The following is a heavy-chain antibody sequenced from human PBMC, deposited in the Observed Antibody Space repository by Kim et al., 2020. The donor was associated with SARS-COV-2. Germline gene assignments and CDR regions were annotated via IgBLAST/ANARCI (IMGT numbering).Heavy chain of an antibody. CDR3: TRTIRFLDMDV. D-gene: IGHD3-3*01. Sequence: GGSLRLSCAASGFVFSDYYIDWVRQAPGKGLEWVGCSRNKANRYSTDFAASVKGRFSFLRDNSKSIIYLQMNSLQAEDSAVYYCTRTIRFLDMDVWGQGTTVTVSS. J-gene: IGHJ6*02. CDR2: SRNKANRYST. CDR1: GFVFSDYY. V-gene: IGHV3-72*01.